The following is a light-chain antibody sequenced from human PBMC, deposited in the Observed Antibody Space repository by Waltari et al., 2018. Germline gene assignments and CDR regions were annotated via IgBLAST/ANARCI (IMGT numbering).Light chain of an antibody. CDR1: HNILYTSNKKYY. V-gene: IGKV4-1*01. CDR3: QQYYSIPYT. Sequence: DIVMTQSPDSLAVSLGERATFNCKSSHNILYTSNKKYYFAWYQQKPGQPHRLLIYWASTRESGVPDRFSGSGSGTDFTLTISSLQAEDVAVYYCQQYYSIPYTFGQGTKLEI. J-gene: IGKJ2*01. CDR2: WAS.